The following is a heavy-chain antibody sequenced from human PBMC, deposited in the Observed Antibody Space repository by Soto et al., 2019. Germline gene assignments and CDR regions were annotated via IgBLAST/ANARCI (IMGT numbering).Heavy chain of an antibody. Sequence: GGSLRLSCAASGFTFSSYWMSWVRQAPGKGLEWVANIKQDGSEKYYVDSVKGRFTISRDNAKNSLYLQMNSLRAEDTAVYYCARARSQYHWNSYYFDYWGQGTLVTVSS. CDR3: ARARSQYHWNSYYFDY. CDR1: GFTFSSYW. D-gene: IGHD1-7*01. J-gene: IGHJ4*02. V-gene: IGHV3-7*03. CDR2: IKQDGSEK.